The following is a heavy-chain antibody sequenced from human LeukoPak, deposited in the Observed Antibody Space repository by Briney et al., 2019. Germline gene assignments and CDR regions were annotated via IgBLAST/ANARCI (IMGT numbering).Heavy chain of an antibody. V-gene: IGHV1-2*02. J-gene: IGHJ4*02. CDR3: ASTLSEGGATYYFDY. CDR1: GYTFTGYY. Sequence: ASVKVSCKASGYTFTGYYMHRVRQAPGQGLEWMGWINPNSGGTNYAQKFQGRVTMTRDTSISTAYMELSRLRSDDTAVYYCASTLSEGGATYYFDYWGQGTLVTVSS. CDR2: INPNSGGT. D-gene: IGHD1-26*01.